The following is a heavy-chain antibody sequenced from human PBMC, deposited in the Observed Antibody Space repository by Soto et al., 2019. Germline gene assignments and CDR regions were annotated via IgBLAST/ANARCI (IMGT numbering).Heavy chain of an antibody. J-gene: IGHJ4*02. CDR2: ISPMFGAA. D-gene: IGHD3-10*01. V-gene: IGHV1-69*19. CDR1: GGTFNTYA. CDR3: AREVQVHTPAFVY. Sequence: QVQLVQSGAEMKKPGSSVKVSCQSSGGTFNTYAMNWVRQAPGQGPEWVGDISPMFGAANYAPKFQGRVTITADESTGTSYMHLSSLTSEDTALYFCAREVQVHTPAFVYWGQGTLVTVS.